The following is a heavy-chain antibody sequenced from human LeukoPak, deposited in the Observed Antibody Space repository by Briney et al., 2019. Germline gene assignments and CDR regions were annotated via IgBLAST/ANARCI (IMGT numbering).Heavy chain of an antibody. CDR3: ARAALMVGYDSSGTLLTLGY. CDR2: INAGNGNT. D-gene: IGHD3-22*01. J-gene: IGHJ4*02. V-gene: IGHV1-3*01. CDR1: GYTFTSYA. Sequence: GASVKVSCKASGYTFTSYAMHWVRQAPGQRLEWMGWINAGNGNTKYSQKFQGRVTITRDTSASTAYMELSSLRSEDTAVYYCARAALMVGYDSSGTLLTLGYWGQGTLVTVSS.